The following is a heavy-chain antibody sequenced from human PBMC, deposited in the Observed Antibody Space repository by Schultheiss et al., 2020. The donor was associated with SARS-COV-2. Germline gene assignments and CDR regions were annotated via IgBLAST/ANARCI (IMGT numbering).Heavy chain of an antibody. CDR2: MNPNSGNT. D-gene: IGHD6-13*01. V-gene: IGHV1-8*02. CDR3: ARARIAAADQVVDAFDI. J-gene: IGHJ3*02. CDR1: GYTFTGYY. Sequence: ASVKVSCKASGYTFTGYYMHWVRQAPGQGLEWMGWMNPNSGNTGYAQKFQGRVTMTRNTSISTAYMELSRLRSDDTAVYYCARARIAAADQVVDAFDIWGQGTMVTVSS.